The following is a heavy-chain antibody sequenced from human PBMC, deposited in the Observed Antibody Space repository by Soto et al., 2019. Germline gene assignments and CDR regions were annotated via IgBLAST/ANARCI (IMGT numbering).Heavy chain of an antibody. Sequence: VPLLESGGGLVQPGGSLRLSCAASGFTFSNYAMSWVRQAPGKGLGWVSTISGSGGTTYYADSVKGRFTISRDNSKNTLDLQMNSLGVDDTAVYYCAKALTALWFFDLWGRGTLVSVSS. CDR1: GFTFSNYA. J-gene: IGHJ2*01. CDR2: ISGSGGTT. V-gene: IGHV3-23*01. D-gene: IGHD2-21*02. CDR3: AKALTALWFFDL.